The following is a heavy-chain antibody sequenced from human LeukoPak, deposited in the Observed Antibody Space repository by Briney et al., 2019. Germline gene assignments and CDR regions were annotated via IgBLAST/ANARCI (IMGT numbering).Heavy chain of an antibody. J-gene: IGHJ4*02. CDR1: GASIGPYY. D-gene: IGHD1-14*01. Sequence: SETLSLTCTVSGASIGPYYWSWIRQPAGKGLEWIGHVSDGGRTNYSPSLRSRVSISVDTSKNQFSLKLNSVTAADTAVYFCARASTTFDDWGQGTLVTVSS. CDR2: VSDGGRT. CDR3: ARASTTFDD. V-gene: IGHV4-4*07.